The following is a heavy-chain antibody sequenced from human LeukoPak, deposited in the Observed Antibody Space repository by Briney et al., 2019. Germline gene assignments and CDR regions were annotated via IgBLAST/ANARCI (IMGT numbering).Heavy chain of an antibody. CDR3: VGHSDY. V-gene: IGHV3-7*01. CDR2: IKQDGSEK. CDR1: GFTFSSYA. J-gene: IGHJ4*02. Sequence: GGSLRLSCAASGFTFSSYAMSWVRQAPGKGLEWVANIKQDGSEKYYVDSVKGRFTISRDNAKNSLYLQVNSLRAEDTAVYYCVGHSDYWGQGTLVTVSS. D-gene: IGHD3-16*01.